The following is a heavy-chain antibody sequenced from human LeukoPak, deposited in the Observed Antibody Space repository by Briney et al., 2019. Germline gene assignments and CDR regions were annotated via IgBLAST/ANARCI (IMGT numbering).Heavy chain of an antibody. CDR3: ARDLFGAYCGGTCPTPDY. J-gene: IGHJ4*02. D-gene: IGHD2-21*01. CDR1: GFTFSSYW. Sequence: GGSLRLSCAASGFTFSSYWMFWVRQAPGKGLVWVSHVNSDGTSTNYADSVKGRFTVSRDNAKNTLYLQMNSLRVEDTAVYYCARDLFGAYCGGTCPTPDYWGQGTLVSVSS. CDR2: VNSDGTST. V-gene: IGHV3-74*01.